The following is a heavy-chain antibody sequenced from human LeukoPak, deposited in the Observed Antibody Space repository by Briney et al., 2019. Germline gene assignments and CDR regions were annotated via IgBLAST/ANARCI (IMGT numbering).Heavy chain of an antibody. CDR2: ISSRSSTI. Sequence: GGSLRLSCVASGFTFSSYEMNWVRQAPGKGLEWVSYISSRSSTIYYADSVKGRFTISRDNAKKSLYLQMKSLRAEDTAVYYCARGTLYYGSESYDYWGQGTLVAVSS. J-gene: IGHJ4*02. D-gene: IGHD3-10*01. CDR1: GFTFSSYE. V-gene: IGHV3-48*03. CDR3: ARGTLYYGSESYDY.